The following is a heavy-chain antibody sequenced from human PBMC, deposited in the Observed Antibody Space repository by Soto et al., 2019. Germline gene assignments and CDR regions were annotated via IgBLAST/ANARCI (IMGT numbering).Heavy chain of an antibody. CDR3: ARIGASGWSWGYDY. J-gene: IGHJ4*02. CDR2: IDWADNK. V-gene: IGHV2-70*01. CDR1: GFSLSTSGMC. D-gene: IGHD6-19*01. Sequence: SGPTLVNPTQTLTLTFTFSGFSLSTSGMCVSWIRQPPGKALEWLALIDWADNKYYSTSLKTRLTISKDTSKNQVVLTMTNMDPVDTATYYCARIGASGWSWGYDYWGQGTLVTVSS.